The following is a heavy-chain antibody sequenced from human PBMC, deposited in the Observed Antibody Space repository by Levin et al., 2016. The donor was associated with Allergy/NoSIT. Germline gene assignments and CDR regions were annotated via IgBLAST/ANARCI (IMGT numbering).Heavy chain of an antibody. D-gene: IGHD1-26*01. Sequence: WIRQPPGKGLEWVSSISSSSSYIYYADSVKGRFTISRDNAKNSLYLQMNSLRAEDTAVYYCARDTSGSYPFDYWGQGTLVTVSS. J-gene: IGHJ4*02. CDR2: ISSSSSYI. V-gene: IGHV3-21*01. CDR3: ARDTSGSYPFDY.